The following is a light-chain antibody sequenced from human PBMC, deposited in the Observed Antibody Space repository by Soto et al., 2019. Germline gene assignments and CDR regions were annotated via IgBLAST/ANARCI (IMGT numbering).Light chain of an antibody. V-gene: IGKV3-20*01. CDR3: KQYDSSPVT. CDR2: GAS. J-gene: IGKJ2*01. CDR1: QSVSSSY. Sequence: ENVLTQSPGTLSLSPGERATLSCRASQSVSSSYLTWYQQKPGQAPRLLIYGASSRATDIPDRFSDSGSGTDFTLTISRLEPEDFAVYYCKQYDSSPVTFGQGTKLEIK.